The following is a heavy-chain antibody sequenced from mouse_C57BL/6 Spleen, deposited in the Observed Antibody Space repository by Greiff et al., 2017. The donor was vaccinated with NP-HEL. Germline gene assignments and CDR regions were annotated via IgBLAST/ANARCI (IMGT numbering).Heavy chain of an antibody. D-gene: IGHD2-14*01. Sequence: VQLQQSGAELVRPGASVKLSCKASGYTFTDYYINWVKQRPGQGLEWIARIYPGSGNTYYNEKFKGKATLTAEKSSSTAYMQLSSLTSEDSAVYFCARRGGTYFDVWGTGTTVTVSS. V-gene: IGHV1-76*01. CDR1: GYTFTDYY. CDR3: ARRGGTYFDV. J-gene: IGHJ1*03. CDR2: IYPGSGNT.